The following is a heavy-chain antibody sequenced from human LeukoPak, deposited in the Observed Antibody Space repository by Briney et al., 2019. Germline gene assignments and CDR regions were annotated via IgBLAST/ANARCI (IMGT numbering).Heavy chain of an antibody. Sequence: PSETLSLTCTVSGGSINGYFWTWIRQPPGKGLEWIGYISYSGSTNYNPSLTSRVTISLDMSKNHLSLNLISVTAADTALYYCARVDRRGSLAFDIWGQGTMVTVSS. V-gene: IGHV4-59*01. CDR1: GGSINGYF. CDR3: ARVDRRGSLAFDI. D-gene: IGHD2-2*03. CDR2: ISYSGST. J-gene: IGHJ3*02.